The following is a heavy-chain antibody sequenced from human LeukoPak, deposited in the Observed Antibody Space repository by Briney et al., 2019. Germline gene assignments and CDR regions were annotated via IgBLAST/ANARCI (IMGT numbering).Heavy chain of an antibody. CDR1: GYTFTSYY. CDR2: INPSGGST. J-gene: IGHJ4*02. CDR3: AKWTTTYLDY. D-gene: IGHD1-1*01. V-gene: IGHV1-46*01. Sequence: GASVKVSCKASGYTFTSYYIHWVRQAPGQGLEWMGIINPSGGSTNYAQKFQGRVTMTRDTSTSTAYMELSSLRSEDTAMYYCAKWTTTYLDYWGQGTLVTVSS.